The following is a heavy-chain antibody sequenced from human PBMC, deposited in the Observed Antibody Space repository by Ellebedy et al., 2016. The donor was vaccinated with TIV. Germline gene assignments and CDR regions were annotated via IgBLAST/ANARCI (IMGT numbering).Heavy chain of an antibody. D-gene: IGHD4-17*01. Sequence: GESLKISGTASGFTFSSYVMSWVRQAPGKGLEWVSGTSRSGGTTYYADSVKGRFTISRDNPRNTLYLQMNRLRAEDTAVYYCAKDRDDDGDFVFDSWGQGTLVTVSS. CDR3: AKDRDDDGDFVFDS. CDR2: TSRSGGTT. V-gene: IGHV3-23*01. J-gene: IGHJ4*02. CDR1: GFTFSSYV.